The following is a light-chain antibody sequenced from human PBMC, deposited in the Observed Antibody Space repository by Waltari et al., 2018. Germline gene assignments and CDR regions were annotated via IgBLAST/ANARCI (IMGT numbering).Light chain of an antibody. CDR2: DNE. Sequence: QSVVTQPPSASGTPGQRVTISCSGSNFNIGSNSVYWFQQLPGAAPKLLMYDNEHRPSRVPDRFSASKSGTSASLAISALQSGDEADYYCATWEGSQRVFGTGTKVTVL. CDR1: NFNIGSNS. J-gene: IGLJ1*01. V-gene: IGLV1-44*01. CDR3: ATWEGSQRV.